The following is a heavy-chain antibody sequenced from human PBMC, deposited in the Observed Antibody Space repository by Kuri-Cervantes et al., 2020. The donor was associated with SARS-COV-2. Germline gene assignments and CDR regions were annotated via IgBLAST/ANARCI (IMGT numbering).Heavy chain of an antibody. CDR2: IYHSGST. Sequence: GSLRLSCAVSGGSISSSNWWSWVRQPPGKGLEWIGEIYHSGSTNYNPSLKSRVTISVDKSKNQFSLKLSSVTAADTAVYYCARGYFSNAEWFSDFDYWGQGTLVTVSS. V-gene: IGHV4-4*02. CDR3: ARGYFSNAEWFSDFDY. J-gene: IGHJ4*02. CDR1: GGSISSSNW. D-gene: IGHD3-3*01.